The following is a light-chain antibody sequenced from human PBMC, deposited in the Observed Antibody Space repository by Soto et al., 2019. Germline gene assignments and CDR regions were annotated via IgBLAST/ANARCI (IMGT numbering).Light chain of an antibody. J-gene: IGKJ4*01. V-gene: IGKV1-27*01. CDR1: QGINHY. CDR3: QKYNSAPLT. CDR2: ATS. Sequence: IQMTLSPSSLSASVEDRVTITCRASQGINHYLAWFQQKPGKVPKLLIYATSTLQSGVPSRFSGSGSGTDFTLTISSLQPEDVATYYCQKYNSAPLTFGGGTKVDIK.